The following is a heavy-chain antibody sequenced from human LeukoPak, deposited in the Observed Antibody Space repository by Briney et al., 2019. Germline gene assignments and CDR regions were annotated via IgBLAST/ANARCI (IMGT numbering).Heavy chain of an antibody. CDR1: GGSISTHY. CDR2: IYHTGSPT. CDR3: TRGFAEAGTHYYYFYAMDV. V-gene: IGHV4-59*11. J-gene: IGHJ6*02. Sequence: SETLSLTCTVSGGSISTHYWGWIRQPPGKGLEWIGYIYHTGSPTNYNPSLKSRVTILVDTSKNLFSLKLNSVTAADTAMYYCTRGFAEAGTHYYYFYAMDVWGHGTTVTVSS.